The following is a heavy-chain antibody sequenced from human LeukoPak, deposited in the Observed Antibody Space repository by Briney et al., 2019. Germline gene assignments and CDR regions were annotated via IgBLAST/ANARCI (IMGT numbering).Heavy chain of an antibody. CDR3: AKDRGRGMPTNFDY. CDR2: IRYDGNNQ. CDR1: GFTFSTYG. Sequence: GGSLRLSCAASGFTFSTYGTHWVRQAPGKGLEWVTFIRYDGNNQNYADSVKGRFTISRDNSKNTLYLQMNSLRTEDTAVYYCAKDRGRGMPTNFDYWGQGTLVTASS. D-gene: IGHD5-24*01. V-gene: IGHV3-30*02. J-gene: IGHJ4*02.